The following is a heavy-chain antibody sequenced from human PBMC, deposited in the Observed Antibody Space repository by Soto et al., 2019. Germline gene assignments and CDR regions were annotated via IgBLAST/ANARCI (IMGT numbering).Heavy chain of an antibody. CDR3: ASPPTYCSSTSCYTYYFDY. J-gene: IGHJ4*02. CDR2: IIPIFGTP. Sequence: QVQLVQSGAEVKKPGSSVKVSCKASGGTFSSYAISWVRQAPGQGLEWMGGIIPIFGTPNYAQKFQGRVTITADKSTSTAYMELSSLRSEDTAVYYCASPPTYCSSTSCYTYYFDYWGQGTLVTVSS. CDR1: GGTFSSYA. V-gene: IGHV1-69*06. D-gene: IGHD2-2*02.